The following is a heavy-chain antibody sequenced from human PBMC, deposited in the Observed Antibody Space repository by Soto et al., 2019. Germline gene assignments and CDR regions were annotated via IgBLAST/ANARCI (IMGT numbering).Heavy chain of an antibody. Sequence: QVQLVQSGAEVKKPGSSVKVSCKASGGTFSSYAISWVRQAPGQGLEWMGGIIPIFGTANYAQKFQGRVTIPADESTSTAYMELSSLRSEETAVYYCARDGPHDYDSSGYYLDYWGQGTLVTVSS. CDR1: GGTFSSYA. V-gene: IGHV1-69*12. D-gene: IGHD3-22*01. J-gene: IGHJ4*02. CDR3: ARDGPHDYDSSGYYLDY. CDR2: IIPIFGTA.